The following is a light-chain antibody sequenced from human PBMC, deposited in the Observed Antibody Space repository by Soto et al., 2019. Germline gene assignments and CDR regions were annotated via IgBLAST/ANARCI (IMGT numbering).Light chain of an antibody. J-gene: IGLJ3*02. CDR2: DVT. CDR3: SSYAGSYILGV. CDR1: SSDVGGYDF. Sequence: QSALAQPRSVSGSPGQSVTLSCTGTSSDVGGYDFVSWYQQYPGKAPKLIIFDVTERTSGVPDRFSGSKSGNSASLTISGRQAEDEADYYCSSYAGSYILGVFGGGTKLTVL. V-gene: IGLV2-11*01.